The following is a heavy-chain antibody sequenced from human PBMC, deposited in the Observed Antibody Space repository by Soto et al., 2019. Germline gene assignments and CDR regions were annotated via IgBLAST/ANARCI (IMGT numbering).Heavy chain of an antibody. V-gene: IGHV4-30-2*01. J-gene: IGHJ4*02. CDR2: IYHSGST. CDR1: GGSISSGGYS. Sequence: PSETLSLTCAVSGGSISSGGYSWSWIRQPPGKGLEWIGYIYHSGSTYYNPSLKSRVTISVDRSKNQFSLKLSSVTAADTAVYYCARSSPYGDYDYWGQGTLVTVS. CDR3: ARSSPYGDYDY. D-gene: IGHD4-17*01.